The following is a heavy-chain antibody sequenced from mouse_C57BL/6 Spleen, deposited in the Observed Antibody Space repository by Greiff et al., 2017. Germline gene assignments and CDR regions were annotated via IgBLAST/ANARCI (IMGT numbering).Heavy chain of an antibody. CDR1: GYTFTDYN. Sequence: EVQLQESGPELVKPGASVKMSCKASGYTFTDYNMHWVKQSHGKSLEWIGYINPNNGGTSYNQKFKGKATLTVNKSSSTAYMELRSLTSEDSAVYYCAGYYYGRAWFAYWGQGTLVTVSA. CDR3: AGYYYGRAWFAY. J-gene: IGHJ3*01. V-gene: IGHV1-22*01. CDR2: INPNNGGT. D-gene: IGHD1-1*01.